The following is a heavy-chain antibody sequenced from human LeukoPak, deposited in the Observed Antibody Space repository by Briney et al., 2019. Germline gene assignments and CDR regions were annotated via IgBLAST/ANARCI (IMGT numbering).Heavy chain of an antibody. Sequence: ASVKVSCKVSGYTLTELSMHWVRQAPGKGLEWMGGFDPEDAETIYAQKFQGRVTMTEDTSTDTAYMELSSLRSEDTAVYYCARDRDTIFESDQNWFDPWGQGALVTVSS. V-gene: IGHV1-24*01. D-gene: IGHD3-3*01. CDR3: ARDRDTIFESDQNWFDP. J-gene: IGHJ5*02. CDR1: GYTLTELS. CDR2: FDPEDAET.